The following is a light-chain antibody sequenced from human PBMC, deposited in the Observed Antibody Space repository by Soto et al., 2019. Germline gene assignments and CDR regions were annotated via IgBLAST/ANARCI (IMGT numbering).Light chain of an antibody. J-gene: IGKJ1*01. V-gene: IGKV3-11*01. CDR2: EGS. Sequence: EIVLTQSPATLSWSPRERATLSCSASQSLIKYLAWYQQKPGQAPRLLIYEGSERASGVPARFSGGGSGTEFTLIITSLEPEDFGVYYCQQRYTCPWTFGQGTKVEMK. CDR3: QQRYTCPWT. CDR1: QSLIKY.